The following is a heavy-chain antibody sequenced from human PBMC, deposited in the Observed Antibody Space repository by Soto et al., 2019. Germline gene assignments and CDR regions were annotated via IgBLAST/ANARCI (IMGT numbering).Heavy chain of an antibody. Sequence: ASVKVSCKASGYTFTGYCMHWVRQAPGQGLEWMGWINPNSGGTNYAQKFQGWVTMTRVTSISTAYMGLSRLRSDDTAVYYCARVSRRYCSGGSCYSFDPWGQGTLVTVSS. J-gene: IGHJ5*02. CDR2: INPNSGGT. CDR1: GYTFTGYC. V-gene: IGHV1-2*04. CDR3: ARVSRRYCSGGSCYSFDP. D-gene: IGHD2-15*01.